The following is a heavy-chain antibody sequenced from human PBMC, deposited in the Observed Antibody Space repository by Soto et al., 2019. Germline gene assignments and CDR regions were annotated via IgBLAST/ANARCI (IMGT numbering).Heavy chain of an antibody. Sequence: ASVKVSCKASGYTFTSYYMHWVRQAPGQGLEWMGIINPSGGSTSYAQKFQGRVTMTRDTSTSTVYMELSSLRSEDTAVYYCARGSYCGGDCWDDWFDPWGQGTLVTVSS. CDR1: GYTFTSYY. D-gene: IGHD2-21*02. CDR2: INPSGGST. CDR3: ARGSYCGGDCWDDWFDP. J-gene: IGHJ5*02. V-gene: IGHV1-46*01.